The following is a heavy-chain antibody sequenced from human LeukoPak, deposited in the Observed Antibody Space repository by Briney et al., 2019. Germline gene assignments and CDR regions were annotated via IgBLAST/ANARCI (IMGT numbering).Heavy chain of an antibody. CDR1: GFTFSSYA. CDR2: IYSGGST. V-gene: IGHV3-66*01. CDR3: ASLGGGSY. J-gene: IGHJ4*02. D-gene: IGHD1-26*01. Sequence: PGGSLRLSCAASGFTFSSYAMHWVRQAPGKGLEWVSVIYSGGSTYYADSVKGRFTISRDNSKNTLYLQMNSLRAEDTAVYYCASLGGGSYWGQGTLVTVSS.